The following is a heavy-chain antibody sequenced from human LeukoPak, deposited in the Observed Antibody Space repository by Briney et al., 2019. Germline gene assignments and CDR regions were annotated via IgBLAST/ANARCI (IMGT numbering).Heavy chain of an antibody. Sequence: ASVKVSCKVSGYTLTELSMHWVRQAPGKGLEWMGGFDPEDGETIYAQKFQGRVTMTEDTSTDTAYMELSSLRSEDTAVYYCAVHSSGWCQPTCWFDPWGQGTLVTVSS. CDR3: AVHSSGWCQPTCWFDP. D-gene: IGHD6-19*01. V-gene: IGHV1-24*01. CDR1: GYTLTELS. CDR2: FDPEDGET. J-gene: IGHJ5*02.